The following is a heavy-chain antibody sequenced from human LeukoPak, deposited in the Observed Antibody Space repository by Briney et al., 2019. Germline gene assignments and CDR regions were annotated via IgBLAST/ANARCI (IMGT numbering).Heavy chain of an antibody. CDR2: IIPILGIA. Sequence: SVKVSCKASGGTFSSYAISWVRQAPGQGLEWMGRIIPILGIANYAQKFRGRVTITADKSTSTAYMELSSLRSEDTAVYYCARADYYDSSGDDYWGQGTLVTVSS. CDR3: ARADYYDSSGDDY. V-gene: IGHV1-69*04. CDR1: GGTFSSYA. J-gene: IGHJ4*02. D-gene: IGHD3-22*01.